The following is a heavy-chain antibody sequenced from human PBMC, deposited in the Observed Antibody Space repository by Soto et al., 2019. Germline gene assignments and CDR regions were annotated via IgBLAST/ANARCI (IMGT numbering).Heavy chain of an antibody. D-gene: IGHD3-3*01. CDR2: IWYDGSNK. J-gene: IGHJ6*02. Sequence: PGGSLRLSCAASGFTFSSYGMHWVRQAPGKGLEWVAVIWYDGSNKYYADSVKGRFTISRDNSKNTLYLQMNSLRAEDTAVYYCARDRRSLEWLLHYGMAVWRQGTTVTVSS. CDR1: GFTFSSYG. CDR3: ARDRRSLEWLLHYGMAV. V-gene: IGHV3-33*01.